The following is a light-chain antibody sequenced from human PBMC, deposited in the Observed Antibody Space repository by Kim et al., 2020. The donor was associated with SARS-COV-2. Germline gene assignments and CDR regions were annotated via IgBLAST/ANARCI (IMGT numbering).Light chain of an antibody. J-gene: IGKJ5*01. V-gene: IGKV1-33*01. CDR2: DAS. CDR1: HDISNY. CDR3: QQYNNLPMT. Sequence: DIQMTQSPSSLSASVGDRVTITCQASHDISNYLNWYQQKPGKAPKLLIYDASNLETGVPSRFSGRGSGTSFTFTISNLQPEDIATFYCQQYNNLPMTFGQGTRLEIK.